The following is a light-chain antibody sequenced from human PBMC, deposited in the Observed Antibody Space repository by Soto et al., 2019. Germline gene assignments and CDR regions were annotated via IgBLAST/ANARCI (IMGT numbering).Light chain of an antibody. CDR3: GSYTGNIYV. CDR2: SSN. Sequence: QSVLTQPPSVSGTPGQRVTISCSGSSSNVGSNTVNWYQQLPGTAPKLLIYSSNQRPSGVPDRFSGSKSGTSASLAISGLQSEDEADYFCGSYTGNIYVFGNGTKLTVL. V-gene: IGLV1-44*01. J-gene: IGLJ1*01. CDR1: SSNVGSNT.